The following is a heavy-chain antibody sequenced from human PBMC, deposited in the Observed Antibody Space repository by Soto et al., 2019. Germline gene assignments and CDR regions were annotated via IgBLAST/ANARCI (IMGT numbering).Heavy chain of an antibody. D-gene: IGHD3-3*01. V-gene: IGHV3-15*01. CDR1: GFTFSNAW. CDR2: IKSKTDGGTT. J-gene: IGHJ4*02. Sequence: PGGSLRLSCAASGFTFSNAWMSWVRQAPGKGLEWVGRIKSKTDGGTTDYAAPVKGRFTISRDDSKNTLYLQMNSLKTEDTAVYYCTADANTIFGVVIRFDYWGQGTLVTVSS. CDR3: TADANTIFGVVIRFDY.